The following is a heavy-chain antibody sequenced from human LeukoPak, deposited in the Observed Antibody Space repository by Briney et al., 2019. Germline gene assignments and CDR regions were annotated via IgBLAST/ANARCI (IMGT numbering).Heavy chain of an antibody. V-gene: IGHV3-9*01. CDR2: ISWNSGSI. CDR3: ASHPGYCSGGSCYYYYYMDV. Sequence: GRSLRLSCAASGFTFDDYAMHWVRQAPGKGLEWVSGISWNSGSIGYADSVKGRFTISRDNAKNSLYLQMNSLRAEDTAVYYCASHPGYCSGGSCYYYYYMDVWGKGTTVTVSS. J-gene: IGHJ6*03. D-gene: IGHD2-15*01. CDR1: GFTFDDYA.